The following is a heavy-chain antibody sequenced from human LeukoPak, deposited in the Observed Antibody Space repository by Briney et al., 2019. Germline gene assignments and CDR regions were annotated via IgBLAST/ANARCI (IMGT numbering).Heavy chain of an antibody. CDR2: IYTTGRT. CDR1: GGSINSYW. D-gene: IGHD2-2*01. Sequence: SEALSLTCSVSGGSINSYWWSWIRQPAGKGLEFLGRIYTTGRTNYNPSLKSRVSMSVDTSKNMFSLELRSVTAADTAVYFCARAGCTISSYVFDFWGQGALVAVSS. J-gene: IGHJ4*02. CDR3: ARAGCTISSYVFDF. V-gene: IGHV4-4*07.